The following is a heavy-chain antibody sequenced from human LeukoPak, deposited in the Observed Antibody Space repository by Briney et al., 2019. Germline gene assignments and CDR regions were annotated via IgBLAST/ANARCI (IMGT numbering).Heavy chain of an antibody. CDR1: GGSISSYY. D-gene: IGHD6-19*01. CDR2: IYYSGST. V-gene: IGHV4-59*12. CDR3: ARARMAVAD. J-gene: IGHJ4*02. Sequence: PSETLSLTCTVSGGSISSYYWSWIRQPPGKGLEWIGYIYYSGSTNYNSSLKSRVTISVDTSKNQFSLKLSSVTAADTAVYYCARARMAVADWGQGTLVTVSS.